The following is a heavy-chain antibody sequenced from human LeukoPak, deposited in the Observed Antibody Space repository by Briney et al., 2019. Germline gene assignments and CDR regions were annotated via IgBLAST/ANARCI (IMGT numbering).Heavy chain of an antibody. CDR2: IKEDGSET. J-gene: IGHJ3*02. Sequence: PGGSLRLSCAASGFTFSSYWMSWVRQAPGKGLEWVANIKEDGSETYYVDSVKGRFTISRDNAKNSLYLQMNSLRAEDTAVYYCARLGSGWADAFDIWGQGTMVTVSS. CDR1: GFTFSSYW. V-gene: IGHV3-7*01. D-gene: IGHD6-19*01. CDR3: ARLGSGWADAFDI.